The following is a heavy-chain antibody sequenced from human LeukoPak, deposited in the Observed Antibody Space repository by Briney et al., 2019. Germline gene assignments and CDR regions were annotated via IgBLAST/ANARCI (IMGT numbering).Heavy chain of an antibody. J-gene: IGHJ4*02. D-gene: IGHD3-3*01. CDR3: ARETDYDFWSGYAFGY. Sequence: SETLSLTCAVYGGSFSGYYWSWIRQPPGKGLEWIEEINHSGSTNYNPSLKSRVTISVDTSKNQFSLKLSSVTAADTAVYYCARETDYDFWSGYAFGYWGQGTLVTVSS. CDR2: INHSGST. CDR1: GGSFSGYY. V-gene: IGHV4-34*01.